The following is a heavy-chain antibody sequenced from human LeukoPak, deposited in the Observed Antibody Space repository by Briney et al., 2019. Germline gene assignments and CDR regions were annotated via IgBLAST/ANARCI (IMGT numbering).Heavy chain of an antibody. V-gene: IGHV3-73*01. Sequence: GGSLRLSCAASGFTFSGSAMHWVRQASGKGLEWVGRIRSKANSYATAYAASVKGRFTFSRDDSKNTAYLQMNSLKTEDTAVYYCTSHCSSTSCYTYGMDVWGQGTTVTVSS. J-gene: IGHJ6*02. D-gene: IGHD2-2*02. CDR2: IRSKANSYAT. CDR3: TSHCSSTSCYTYGMDV. CDR1: GFTFSGSA.